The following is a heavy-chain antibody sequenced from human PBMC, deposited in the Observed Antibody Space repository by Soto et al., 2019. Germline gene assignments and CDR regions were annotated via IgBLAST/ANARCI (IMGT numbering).Heavy chain of an antibody. CDR3: ARGVFIVGYYYYGMDV. Sequence: SETLSLTCAVYGGSFSGYYWSWIRQPPGKGLEWIGEINHSGSTNYNPSLKSRVTISVDTSKNQFALKLSSVTAADTAVYYCARGVFIVGYYYYGMDVWGQGTTVTVSS. J-gene: IGHJ6*02. CDR1: GGSFSGYY. CDR2: INHSGST. V-gene: IGHV4-34*01. D-gene: IGHD1-26*01.